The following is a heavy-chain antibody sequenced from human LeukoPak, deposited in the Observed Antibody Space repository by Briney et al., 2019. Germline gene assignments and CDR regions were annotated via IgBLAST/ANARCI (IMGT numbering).Heavy chain of an antibody. V-gene: IGHV3-7*03. CDR1: GFIFETYW. Sequence: GGSLRLSCAASGFIFETYWMNWVRQVPGEGLEWVANMKHDGSEEYYVESAKGRFIISRDNANKLLYLQMNSLRAEDTAIYYCARKAAGWGVLDHWGQGILVTVSS. J-gene: IGHJ4*02. CDR2: MKHDGSEE. CDR3: ARKAAGWGVLDH. D-gene: IGHD3-10*01.